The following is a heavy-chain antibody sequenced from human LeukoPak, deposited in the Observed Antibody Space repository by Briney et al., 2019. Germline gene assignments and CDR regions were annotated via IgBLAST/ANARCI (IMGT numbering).Heavy chain of an antibody. CDR3: ARDIPAGN. V-gene: IGHV4-59*01. J-gene: IGHJ4*02. D-gene: IGHD2-21*01. Sequence: SETLSLTCTVSGCSISSYYWSWIRQPPGKGLEWIGYIYYSGSTNYNPSLKSRVTISVDTSKNQFSLKLSSVTAADTAVYYCARDIPAGNWGQGTLVTVSS. CDR1: GCSISSYY. CDR2: IYYSGST.